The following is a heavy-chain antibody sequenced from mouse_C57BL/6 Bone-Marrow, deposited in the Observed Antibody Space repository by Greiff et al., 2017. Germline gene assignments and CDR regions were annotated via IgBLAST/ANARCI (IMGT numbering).Heavy chain of an antibody. CDR1: GFTFSSYA. CDR2: ISDGGSYT. Sequence: EVMLVESGAELMKPGGSLKLSCAASGFTFSSYAMSWVRQTPEKRLEWVATISDGGSYTYYPDNVKGRFTISRDNAKNNLYLQMSHLKSEDTAMYYCARDRVITTVVATPAWFAYWGQGTLVTVSA. J-gene: IGHJ3*01. V-gene: IGHV5-4*01. CDR3: ARDRVITTVVATPAWFAY. D-gene: IGHD1-1*01.